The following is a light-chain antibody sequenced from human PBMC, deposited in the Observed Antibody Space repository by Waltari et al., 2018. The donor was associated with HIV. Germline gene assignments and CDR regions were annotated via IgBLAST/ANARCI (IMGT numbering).Light chain of an antibody. J-gene: IGLJ1*01. CDR2: YDS. V-gene: IGLV3-21*04. CDR3: QVWDSSSDAYV. Sequence: SYVLAQPPSVSVAPGKTARITCGGNNIGSKSVHWYQQKPGQAPVVVIYYDSDRPSGIPERCSGSNSGNTATLTISRVEAGDGADYYCQVWDSSSDAYVFGTGTKVTVL. CDR1: NIGSKS.